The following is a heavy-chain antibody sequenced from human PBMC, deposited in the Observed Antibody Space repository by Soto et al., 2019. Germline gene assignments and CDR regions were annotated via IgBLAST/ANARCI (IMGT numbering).Heavy chain of an antibody. CDR1: GGTFSSYT. J-gene: IGHJ2*01. CDR3: AREVDIVVVIAARYLDL. D-gene: IGHD2-15*01. V-gene: IGHV1-69*08. CDR2: IIPILGIA. Sequence: QVQLVQSGAEVKKPGSSVKVSCKASGGTFSSYTISWVRQAPGPGLEWMGTIIPILGIANYAQKVPGRVTITADKSTSTAYMERSRLSSEDTAVYYCAREVDIVVVIAARYLDLWGRGTLVTVSS.